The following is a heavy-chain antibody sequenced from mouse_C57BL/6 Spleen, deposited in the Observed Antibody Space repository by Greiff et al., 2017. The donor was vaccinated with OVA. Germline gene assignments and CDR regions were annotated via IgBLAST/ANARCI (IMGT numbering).Heavy chain of an antibody. Sequence: EVKLVESGGDLVKPGGSLKLSCAASGFTFSSYGMSWVRQTPDKRLEWVATLSSGGSYTYYPDSVKGRFTISRDNAKNTLYLQMSSLKSEDTAMYYCARREVYYGSSWYFDVWGTGTTVTVSS. D-gene: IGHD1-1*01. V-gene: IGHV5-6*02. CDR1: GFTFSSYG. J-gene: IGHJ1*03. CDR3: ARREVYYGSSWYFDV. CDR2: LSSGGSYT.